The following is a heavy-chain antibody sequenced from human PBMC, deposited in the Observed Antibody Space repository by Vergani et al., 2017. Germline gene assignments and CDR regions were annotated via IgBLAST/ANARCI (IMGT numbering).Heavy chain of an antibody. CDR2: IIPIFGTA. J-gene: IGHJ5*02. Sequence: QVQLVQSGAEVKKPGSSVKVSCKASGGTFSSYAISWVRQATGQGLEWMGGIIPIFGTANYAQKFQGRVTITADESTSTAYMELSSLRSADTAVYYCASGGDIVVVPAAKNWFDPWGQGTLVTVSS. CDR1: GGTFSSYA. V-gene: IGHV1-69*01. D-gene: IGHD2-2*01. CDR3: ASGGDIVVVPAAKNWFDP.